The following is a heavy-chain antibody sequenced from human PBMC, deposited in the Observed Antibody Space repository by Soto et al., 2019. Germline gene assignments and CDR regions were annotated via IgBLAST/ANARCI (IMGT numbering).Heavy chain of an antibody. D-gene: IGHD5-12*01. CDR1: SGSITSSNW. Sequence: QVQPQESGPGLVKPSGTLSLTCAVSSGSITSSNWWSWVRQPPGKGLEWIGEVSHTGNTNYIPSLKSRVTRSVDKSRNQFSLRLSSVTAADTAVYYCARNRYGGYDFDYWGQGSLVTVSS. CDR3: ARNRYGGYDFDY. J-gene: IGHJ4*02. CDR2: VSHTGNT. V-gene: IGHV4-4*02.